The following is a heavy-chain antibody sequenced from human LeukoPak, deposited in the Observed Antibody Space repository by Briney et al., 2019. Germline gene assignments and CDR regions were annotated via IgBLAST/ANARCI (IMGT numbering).Heavy chain of an antibody. V-gene: IGHV3-15*07. J-gene: IGHJ4*02. CDR1: GFIFTNAW. CDR3: STPSF. Sequence: GGSLRLSCATSGFIFTNAWMEWVRQAPGKGLEWVGRIKSKTDGGTIDYAAPVKGRFTISRDDSKNTLYLQMDNLKTEDTAIYYCSTPSFWGQGTLVTVSS. CDR2: IKSKTDGGTI.